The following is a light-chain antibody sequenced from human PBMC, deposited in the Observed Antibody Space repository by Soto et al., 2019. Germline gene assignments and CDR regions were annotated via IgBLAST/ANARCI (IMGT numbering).Light chain of an antibody. CDR1: QSIDNY. CDR3: QQSYSYTWT. J-gene: IGKJ1*01. Sequence: DIQITQSPSSLSASIGDRVTITCRAGQSIDNYLNWYQQKPGKAPNLLIYATSSLQSGVPSRFSGSGSGTEFTLPISSLQREDFEIYYCQQSYSYTWTFGQGTKVDIK. CDR2: ATS. V-gene: IGKV1-39*01.